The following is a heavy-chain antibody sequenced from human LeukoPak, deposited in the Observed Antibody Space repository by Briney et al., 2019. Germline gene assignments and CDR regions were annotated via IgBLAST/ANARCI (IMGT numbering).Heavy chain of an antibody. J-gene: IGHJ6*03. CDR3: AADFWSGYYGGGYYYYYMDV. CDR1: GFTFTSSA. V-gene: IGHV1-58*02. CDR2: IVFGSGNT. Sequence: SVKVSCKASGFTFTSSAMQWVRQPRGQRLEWIGWIVFGSGNTNYAQKFQERVTITRDMSTSTAYMELSSLRSEDTAVYYCAADFWSGYYGGGYYYYYMDVWGKGTTVTVSS. D-gene: IGHD3-3*01.